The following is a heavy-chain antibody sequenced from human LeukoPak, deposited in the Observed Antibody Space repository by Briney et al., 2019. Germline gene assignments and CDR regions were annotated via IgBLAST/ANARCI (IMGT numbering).Heavy chain of an antibody. CDR1: GFTFSSYA. CDR2: LNNRGDRT. D-gene: IGHD1-1*01. CDR3: AKGMDYNSVTFDF. Sequence: PGGSLRLSCAASGFTFSSYAMSWVRQAPGKGLEWVTALNNRGDRTYYADSVKGRFSISRDNSKTTLYLQMNSLRAVDTAVYYCAKGMDYNSVTFDFWGQGTLVTVSS. J-gene: IGHJ4*02. V-gene: IGHV3-23*01.